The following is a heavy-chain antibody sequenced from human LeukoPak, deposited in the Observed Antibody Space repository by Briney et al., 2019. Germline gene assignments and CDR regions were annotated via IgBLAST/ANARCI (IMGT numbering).Heavy chain of an antibody. V-gene: IGHV3-33*01. Sequence: GGSLRLSCAASGFTFSHYGMHWVRQAPGMGLEWVAVIWFDGRKIHYPDSVKGRFTISRDNSKNTLYLQMDNPRADDTAVYYCVRGSGGDGYGYWGDYWGQGTLVTVSP. D-gene: IGHD5-24*01. J-gene: IGHJ4*02. CDR3: VRGSGGDGYGYWGDY. CDR2: IWFDGRKI. CDR1: GFTFSHYG.